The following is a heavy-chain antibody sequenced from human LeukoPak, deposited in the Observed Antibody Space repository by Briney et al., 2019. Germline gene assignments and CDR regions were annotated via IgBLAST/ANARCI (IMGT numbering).Heavy chain of an antibody. Sequence: PGESLRLSCAASGFTFSSYAMSWVRQALGKGLEWVSAISGSGGSTYYADSVKGRFTISRDNSKNTLYLQMNSLRAEDTAVYYCAKGLRLGELSLPQYYFDYWGQGTLVTVSS. V-gene: IGHV3-23*01. CDR1: GFTFSSYA. CDR3: AKGLRLGELSLPQYYFDY. J-gene: IGHJ4*02. D-gene: IGHD3-16*02. CDR2: ISGSGGST.